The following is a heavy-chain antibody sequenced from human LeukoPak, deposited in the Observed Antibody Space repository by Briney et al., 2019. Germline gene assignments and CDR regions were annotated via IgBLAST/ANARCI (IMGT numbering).Heavy chain of an antibody. Sequence: PGGSLRLSCAASGFTFSSYGMHWVRQAPGKGLEWVAFIRYDGSNKYYADSVKGRFTISRDNSKNTLYLQMNSLRAEDTAVYYCASQGVVAATEPAFDIWGQGTMVTVSS. J-gene: IGHJ3*02. CDR1: GFTFSSYG. CDR2: IRYDGSNK. CDR3: ASQGVVAATEPAFDI. D-gene: IGHD2-15*01. V-gene: IGHV3-30*02.